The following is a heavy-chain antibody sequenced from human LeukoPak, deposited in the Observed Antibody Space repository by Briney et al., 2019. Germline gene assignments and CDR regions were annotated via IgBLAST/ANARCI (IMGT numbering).Heavy chain of an antibody. CDR3: AKAMSYYYYYYGMDV. V-gene: IGHV3-23*01. CDR2: INGRGDST. Sequence: PGGSLRLSCAASGFSFSTYTMNWVRQAPGKGLEWVSAINGRGDSTFYADSVKGQFTISRDNSKSTVYLQMNSLRAEDTAVYYCAKAMSYYYYYYGMDVWGQGTTVTVSS. CDR1: GFSFSTYT. D-gene: IGHD5/OR15-5a*01. J-gene: IGHJ6*02.